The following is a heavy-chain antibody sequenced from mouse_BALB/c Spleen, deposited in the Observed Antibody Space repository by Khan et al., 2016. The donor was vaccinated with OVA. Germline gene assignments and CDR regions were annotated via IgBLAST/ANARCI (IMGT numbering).Heavy chain of an antibody. CDR1: GFNIKDYY. V-gene: IGHV14-1*02. CDR2: IDPENGNT. D-gene: IGHD1-1*01. CDR3: ASSYVEEARDC. J-gene: IGHJ4*01. Sequence: VQLQQSGAELVRPGALVKLSCKASGFNIKDYYMYWVKQRPEQGLEWIGWIDPENGNTIYDPKFQGKASITADTSSNTANLQLSSLTSEDTAVXYRASSYVEEARDCGGQGTSVTVSS.